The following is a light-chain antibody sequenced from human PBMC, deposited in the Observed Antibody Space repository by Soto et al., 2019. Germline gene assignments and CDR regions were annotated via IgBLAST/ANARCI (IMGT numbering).Light chain of an antibody. CDR1: SSDVGGYNY. J-gene: IGLJ1*01. V-gene: IGLV2-14*03. CDR2: DVT. Sequence: QSALTQPASVSGSPGQSITISCTGTSSDVGGYNYVSWFQQHPGKAPKLMIYDVTNRPSGVSNRFSGSKSGTTASLTISGLQAEDEADFYCSSYTSSGSHVFGTGTKVTVL. CDR3: SSYTSSGSHV.